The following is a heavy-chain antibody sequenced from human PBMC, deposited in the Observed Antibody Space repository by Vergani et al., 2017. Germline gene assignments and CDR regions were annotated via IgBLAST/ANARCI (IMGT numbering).Heavy chain of an antibody. D-gene: IGHD3-22*01. Sequence: QVQLVQSGAEVKKPGSSVKVSCKASGGTFSSYAISWVRQAPGQGLEWMGGIIPIFGTANYAQKFQGRVTITADESTSTAYMELSSLRSEDTAVYYCASERFLYYDSSGYYLGPFDYWGQGTLVTVSS. CDR2: IIPIFGTA. CDR1: GGTFSSYA. CDR3: ASERFLYYDSSGYYLGPFDY. V-gene: IGHV1-69*01. J-gene: IGHJ4*02.